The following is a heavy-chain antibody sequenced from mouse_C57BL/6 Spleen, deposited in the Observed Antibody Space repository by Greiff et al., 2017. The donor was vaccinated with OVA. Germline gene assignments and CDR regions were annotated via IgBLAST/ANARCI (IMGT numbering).Heavy chain of an antibody. V-gene: IGHV1-81*01. CDR1: GYTFTSYG. CDR2: IYPRSGNT. D-gene: IGHD2-4*01. J-gene: IGHJ3*01. CDR3: ASGNDYGGFAY. Sequence: VKLQESGAELARPGASVKLSCKASGYTFTSYGISWVKQRTGQGLEWIGEIYPRSGNTYYNEKFKGKATLTADKSSSTAYMELRSLTSEDSAVYFCASGNDYGGFAYWGQGTLVTVSA.